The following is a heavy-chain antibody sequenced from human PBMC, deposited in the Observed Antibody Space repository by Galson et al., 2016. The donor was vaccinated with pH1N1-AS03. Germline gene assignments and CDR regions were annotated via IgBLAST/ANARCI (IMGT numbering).Heavy chain of an antibody. J-gene: IGHJ3*01. CDR3: VKEVGRSGGFDACDL. V-gene: IGHV3-74*01. CDR1: GFSFSTYW. D-gene: IGHD6-19*01. CDR2: INGDATTT. Sequence: SLRLSCAASGFSFSTYWMYWVRQAPGKGLVWLARINGDATTTNYADSVRGRFTISRDTATNTLHLQMNSLRVEDTANYFCVKEVGRSGGFDACDLCGQGTVVTVSS.